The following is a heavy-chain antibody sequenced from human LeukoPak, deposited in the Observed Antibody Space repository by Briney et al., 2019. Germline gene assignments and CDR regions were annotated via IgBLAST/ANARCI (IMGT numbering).Heavy chain of an antibody. Sequence: GASVKVSCKASGGTFSSYAISWVRQAPGQGLEWMGWISAYNGNTNYAQKFQGRVTMTRDTSTSTVYMELSSLRSEDTAVYYCAGVGSGEGGIAFDIWGQGTMVTVSS. J-gene: IGHJ3*02. V-gene: IGHV1-18*01. D-gene: IGHD2-15*01. CDR2: ISAYNGNT. CDR3: AGVGSGEGGIAFDI. CDR1: GGTFSSYA.